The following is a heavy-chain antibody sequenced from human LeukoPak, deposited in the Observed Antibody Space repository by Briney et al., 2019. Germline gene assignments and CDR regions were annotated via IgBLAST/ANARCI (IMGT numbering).Heavy chain of an antibody. Sequence: GGSLRLSCAASGFVVSNNYMAWVRQAPGKGLEWVSVIYSDGSTYYADSVKGRFTISRDISNNTVHLQMNSLSAADTAVYYCATNIVGGSHAQWLASYYYYGMEIWGPGATVTVSS. D-gene: IGHD6-19*01. CDR2: IYSDGST. J-gene: IGHJ6*02. V-gene: IGHV3-53*01. CDR3: ATNIVGGSHAQWLASYYYYGMEI. CDR1: GFVVSNNY.